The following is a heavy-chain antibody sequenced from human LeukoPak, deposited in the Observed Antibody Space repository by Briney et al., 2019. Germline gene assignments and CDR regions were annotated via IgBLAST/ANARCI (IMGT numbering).Heavy chain of an antibody. CDR3: TRVGYGDSKRSLGF. CDR1: GYTFTSYY. D-gene: IGHD4-17*01. J-gene: IGHJ4*02. CDR2: IYPRDGST. V-gene: IGHV1-46*01. Sequence: ASVKVSCKASGYTFTSYYMHWVRQAPGQGLEWMGMIYPRDGSTSYAQRFQDRVTVTRDTSTSTVHMELSGLRSEDTAVYYCTRVGYGDSKRSLGFWGQGTLVSVSS.